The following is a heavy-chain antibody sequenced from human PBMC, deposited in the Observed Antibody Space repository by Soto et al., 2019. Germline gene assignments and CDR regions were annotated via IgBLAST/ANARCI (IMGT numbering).Heavy chain of an antibody. Sequence: GESLKICCKGAGYSFTIYWISWVRQMPGKGLEWMGRIDPSDSYTNYSPSFQGHVTISADKSISTAYLQWSSLKASDTAMYYCASKDTAMVAPYYYYGMDVWGQGTTVTVSS. J-gene: IGHJ6*02. CDR3: ASKDTAMVAPYYYYGMDV. CDR2: IDPSDSYT. D-gene: IGHD5-18*01. V-gene: IGHV5-10-1*01. CDR1: GYSFTIYW.